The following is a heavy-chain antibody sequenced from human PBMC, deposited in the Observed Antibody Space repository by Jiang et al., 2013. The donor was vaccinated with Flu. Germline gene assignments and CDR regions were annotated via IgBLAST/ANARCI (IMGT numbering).Heavy chain of an antibody. CDR2: ITWNSGTL. Sequence: LVQPGRSLRLSCAASGFRFDDYAMHWVRQAPGKGLEWVSGITWNSGTLGYADSVRGRFTISRDNAKESLFLQMDSLRAEDTAVYYCAKDISVAGVGLDYWGQGTPGHRLL. D-gene: IGHD6-19*01. CDR3: AKDISVAGVGLDY. V-gene: IGHV3-9*01. CDR1: GFRFDDYA. J-gene: IGHJ4*02.